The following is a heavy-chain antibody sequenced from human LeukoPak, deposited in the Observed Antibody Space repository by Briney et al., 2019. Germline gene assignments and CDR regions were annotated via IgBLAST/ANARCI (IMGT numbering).Heavy chain of an antibody. V-gene: IGHV3-66*02. J-gene: IGHJ4*02. CDR3: ARDSVDTAMIDY. CDR2: IYSGGST. D-gene: IGHD5-18*01. Sequence: GGSLRLSCAASGFTVSSNYMSWVRQAPGKGLEWVSVIYSGGSTYYADSVKGRFTISRDNSKNTLYLQMNSLRAEDTAVYYCARDSVDTAMIDYWGPGTLVTVSS. CDR1: GFTVSSNY.